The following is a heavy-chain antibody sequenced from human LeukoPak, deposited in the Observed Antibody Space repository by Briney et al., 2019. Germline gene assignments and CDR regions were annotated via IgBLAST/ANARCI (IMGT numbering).Heavy chain of an antibody. CDR1: GFTFSSYA. CDR3: AKDTLTYYDFWSGYYFDY. D-gene: IGHD3-3*01. V-gene: IGHV3-23*01. CDR2: ISGSGGST. J-gene: IGHJ4*02. Sequence: GGSLRLSCAASGFTFSSYAMSWVRQAPGKGQEWDSAISGSGGSTYYADSVKGRFIISRDNSKNTLYLQMNSLRAEDTAVYYCAKDTLTYYDFWSGYYFDYWGQGTLVTVSS.